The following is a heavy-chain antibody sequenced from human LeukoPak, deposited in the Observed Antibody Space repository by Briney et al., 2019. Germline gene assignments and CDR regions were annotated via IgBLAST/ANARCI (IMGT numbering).Heavy chain of an antibody. CDR1: GYTFTSYY. J-gene: IGHJ4*02. V-gene: IGHV1-46*01. CDR2: INPSGGSA. D-gene: IGHD3-22*01. Sequence: ASVKVSCKASGYTFTSYYMHWVRQAPGQGLEWMGIINPSGGSAGYAQRFQGRVTMTRDTSTNTVYMELSTLRSEDTTVYYCATSMYYYDSSGLDYWGQGTLVTVSS. CDR3: ATSMYYYDSSGLDY.